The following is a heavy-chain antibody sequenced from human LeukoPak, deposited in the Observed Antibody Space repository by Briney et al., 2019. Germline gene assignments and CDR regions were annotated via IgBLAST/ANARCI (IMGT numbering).Heavy chain of an antibody. CDR2: INHSGST. CDR3: ARPRIRYFDL. D-gene: IGHD2-21*01. CDR1: GGSFSGYY. J-gene: IGHJ2*01. Sequence: SETLSLTCAVYGGSFSGYYWSWVRQPPGKGLEWIGEINHSGSTNYNPSLKSRVTISVDTSKNQLSLKLSSVTAADTAVYYCARPRIRYFDLWGRGTLVTVSS. V-gene: IGHV4-34*01.